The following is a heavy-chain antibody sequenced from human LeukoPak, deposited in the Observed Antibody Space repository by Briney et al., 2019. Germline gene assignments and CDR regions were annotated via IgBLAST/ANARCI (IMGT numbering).Heavy chain of an antibody. V-gene: IGHV4-34*01. CDR3: ARGLVVRGAIDY. J-gene: IGHJ4*02. CDR2: INHSGST. CDR1: SGSFSGYY. D-gene: IGHD3-10*01. Sequence: SETLSLTCAVYSGSFSGYYWSWIRQPPGKGLEWIGEINHSGSTNYNPSLKSRVTISVDTSKNQFSLKLSSVTAADTAVYYCARGLVVRGAIDYWGQGTLVTVSS.